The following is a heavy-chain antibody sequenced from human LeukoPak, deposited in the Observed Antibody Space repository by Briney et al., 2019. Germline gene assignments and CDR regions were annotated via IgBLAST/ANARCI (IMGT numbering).Heavy chain of an antibody. CDR3: ARDGAYGSGSYLIYYYYMDV. V-gene: IGHV1-69*06. D-gene: IGHD3-10*01. Sequence: SVKVSCKAPGGTLNSYAISWVRQAPGQGLEWMGGIIPIFGTASYAQRFQGRVTITADKSTSTVYMELRGLRSEDTAVYYCARDGAYGSGSYLIYYYYMDVWGKGTTVTVSS. CDR1: GGTLNSYA. CDR2: IIPIFGTA. J-gene: IGHJ6*03.